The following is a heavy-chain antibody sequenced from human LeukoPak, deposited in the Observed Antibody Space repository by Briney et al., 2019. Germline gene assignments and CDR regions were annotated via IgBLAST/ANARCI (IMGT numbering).Heavy chain of an antibody. Sequence: GASVKVSCKASGYTFTSYYMHWVRQAPGQGLEWMGIINPSGGSTSYALKFQGRVTMTRDTSTSTVYMELSSLRSEDTAVYYCARALAVAGIDYWGQGTLVTVSS. V-gene: IGHV1-46*01. D-gene: IGHD6-19*01. CDR2: INPSGGST. CDR1: GYTFTSYY. CDR3: ARALAVAGIDY. J-gene: IGHJ4*02.